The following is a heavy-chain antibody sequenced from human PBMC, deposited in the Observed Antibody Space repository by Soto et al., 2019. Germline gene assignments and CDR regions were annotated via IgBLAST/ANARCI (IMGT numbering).Heavy chain of an antibody. Sequence: QVQLVQSGAEVTEPGASVKVSCKTSGFTFTLHYIHWVRQAPGQGLEWVGMVNAGDGSATYAREFRDKVSMTWDTSTSTVYLDLNSLKSEDTAIYYCARERDSFDDWGQGTLVSVSP. CDR2: VNAGDGSA. CDR1: GFTFTLHY. CDR3: ARERDSFDD. J-gene: IGHJ4*02. V-gene: IGHV1-46*01. D-gene: IGHD3-22*01.